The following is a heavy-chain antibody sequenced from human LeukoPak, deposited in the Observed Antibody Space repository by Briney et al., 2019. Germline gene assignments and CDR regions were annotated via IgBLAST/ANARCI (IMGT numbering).Heavy chain of an antibody. D-gene: IGHD1-1*01. CDR1: GFTFYTYR. CDR2: ISASGSYI. V-gene: IGHV3-21*01. J-gene: IGHJ4*02. CDR3: ARDSPGTTASDY. Sequence: GGSLRLSCAASGFTFYTYRMNWVRQAPGKGLEWVSSISASGSYIYYAGSLKGRFTISRDNTKNSLFLQMNSLRAEDTAVYYCARDSPGTTASDYWGQGTLVTVSS.